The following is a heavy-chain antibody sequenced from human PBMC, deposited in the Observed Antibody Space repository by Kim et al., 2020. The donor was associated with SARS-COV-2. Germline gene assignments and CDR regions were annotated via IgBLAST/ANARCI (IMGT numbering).Heavy chain of an antibody. J-gene: IGHJ3*02. CDR3: ARIRTYYYDSSGYYFDDAFDI. Sequence: ASVKVSCKASGYTFTSYYMHWVRQAPGQGLEWMGIINPSGGSTSYAQKFQGRVTMTRDTSTSTVYMELSSLRSEDTAVYYCARIRTYYYDSSGYYFDDAFDIWGQGTMVTVSS. CDR1: GYTFTSYY. V-gene: IGHV1-46*01. D-gene: IGHD3-22*01. CDR2: INPSGGST.